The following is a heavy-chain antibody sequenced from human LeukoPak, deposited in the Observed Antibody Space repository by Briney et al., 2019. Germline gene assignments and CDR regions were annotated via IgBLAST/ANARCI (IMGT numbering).Heavy chain of an antibody. J-gene: IGHJ4*02. V-gene: IGHV4-61*02. CDR3: ARGIVDMATSFGY. Sequence: SETLSLTCTVSGGSISGGSYYWSWIRQPAGKGLEWIGRIYTSGSTNYNPSLRSRVTISVDTSKNQFSLKLTSVTAADTAVYYCARGIVDMATSFGYWGQRTLVTVSS. CDR2: IYTSGST. D-gene: IGHD1-26*01. CDR1: GGSISGGSYY.